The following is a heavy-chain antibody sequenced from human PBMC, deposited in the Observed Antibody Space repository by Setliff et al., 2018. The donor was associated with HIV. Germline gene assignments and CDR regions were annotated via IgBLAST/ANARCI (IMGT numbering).Heavy chain of an antibody. CDR1: GYTFTSYH. CDR3: ARGHLDYNFWDEVLGNWCDP. D-gene: IGHD3-3*01. Sequence: ASVKVSCKASGYTFTSYHMHWVRQAPGQRLEWMGWMNPNSGNTGYAQKFQGRVTMTRNTSIRTAYMELSSLRSEDTAVYYCARGHLDYNFWDEVLGNWCDPWGQGTLVTVSS. CDR2: MNPNSGNT. V-gene: IGHV1-8*02. J-gene: IGHJ5*02.